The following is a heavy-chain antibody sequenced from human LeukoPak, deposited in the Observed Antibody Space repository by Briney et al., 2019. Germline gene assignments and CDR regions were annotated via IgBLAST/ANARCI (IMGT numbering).Heavy chain of an antibody. D-gene: IGHD2-15*01. V-gene: IGHV1-46*01. Sequence: ASVKVSCKASGYTFTSYYMHWVRQAPGQGLEWMGIINPSGGSTSYAQKFQGRVTMTRDTSTSTVYMELSSLRSEDTAVYYCARGRRNKGYCSGGSCYSLDYWGQGTLVTVSS. J-gene: IGHJ4*02. CDR3: ARGRRNKGYCSGGSCYSLDY. CDR2: INPSGGST. CDR1: GYTFTSYY.